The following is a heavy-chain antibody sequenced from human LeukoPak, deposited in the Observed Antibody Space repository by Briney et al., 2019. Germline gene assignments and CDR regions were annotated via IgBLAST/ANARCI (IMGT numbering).Heavy chain of an antibody. J-gene: IGHJ4*02. Sequence: PGGSLRLSCAASGFTFSSYGMHWVRQAPGKGLEWVAFIRYDGSNKYYADSVKGRFTISRDNSKNTLYLQTNSLRAEDTAVYYCAKERGYDYGIYWGQGTLVTVSS. V-gene: IGHV3-30*02. CDR2: IRYDGSNK. CDR3: AKERGYDYGIY. CDR1: GFTFSSYG. D-gene: IGHD4-17*01.